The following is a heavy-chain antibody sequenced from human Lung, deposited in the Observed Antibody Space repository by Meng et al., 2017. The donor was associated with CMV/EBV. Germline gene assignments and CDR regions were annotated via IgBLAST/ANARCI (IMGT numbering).Heavy chain of an antibody. V-gene: IGHV4-4*02. CDR3: ARDPYATGWAG. Sequence: QVPVQGAAPGVVKAAGTLSRTCAGSGGSISISTWWSRVRHPPGKVLEWIGETYHSGGTNYNPALRGRVTISLDKAKNQFSLTLKSVTAADTDVYYCARDPYATGWAGWGQGTLVTVSS. CDR1: GGSISISTW. D-gene: IGHD6-19*01. CDR2: TYHSGGT. J-gene: IGHJ4*02.